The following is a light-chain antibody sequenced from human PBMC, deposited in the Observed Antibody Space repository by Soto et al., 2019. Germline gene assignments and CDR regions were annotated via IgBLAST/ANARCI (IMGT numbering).Light chain of an antibody. V-gene: IGLV2-14*01. CDR1: SSDVGGYNY. J-gene: IGLJ2*01. CDR2: DVS. Sequence: QSVLTQPASVSGSPGQSITISCTGTSSDVGGYNYVSWYQQHPGTAPKLIIYDVSNRPSGVSNRFSGSKSGNTASLTISGLQAEDEADYYCSSYTSNKTLVAFGGGTKLTVL. CDR3: SSYTSNKTLVA.